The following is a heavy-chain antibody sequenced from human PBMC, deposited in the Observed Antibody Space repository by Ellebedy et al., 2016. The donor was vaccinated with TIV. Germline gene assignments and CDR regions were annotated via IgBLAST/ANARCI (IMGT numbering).Heavy chain of an antibody. CDR2: IYPGDSDT. CDR3: ARRGAAPGDNWGFDY. D-gene: IGHD6-13*01. Sequence: GGSLRLXXKGSGYSFSNYWIVWVRQVPGRGLEWMGIIYPGDSDTRYSPSFQGQVTISADKSINTAYLQWGSLKASDTAMYYCARRGAAPGDNWGFDYWGQGTLVTVSS. J-gene: IGHJ4*02. CDR1: GYSFSNYW. V-gene: IGHV5-51*01.